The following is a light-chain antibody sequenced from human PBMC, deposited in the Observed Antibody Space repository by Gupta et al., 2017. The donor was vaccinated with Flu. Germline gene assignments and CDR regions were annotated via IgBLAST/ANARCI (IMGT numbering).Light chain of an antibody. CDR2: WAS. V-gene: IGKV4-1*01. CDR1: QSVLYSSNSKNY. CDR3: QQYSDIDT. Sequence: DIVMTQSPGSLALSLGERATIHCKSSQSVLYSSNSKNYLDWYQQKPGQPPKLLIYWASTREPGGTDRFSCRGSLTDFTRTISSLQVEDVDVYYGQQYSDIDTFGHGTRVEI. J-gene: IGKJ3*01.